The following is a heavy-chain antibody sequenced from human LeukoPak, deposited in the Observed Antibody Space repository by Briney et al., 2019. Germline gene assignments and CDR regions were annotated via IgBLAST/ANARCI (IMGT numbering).Heavy chain of an antibody. J-gene: IGHJ4*02. CDR3: ARVETGYSSGCSAY. CDR1: GGSFRGYY. V-gene: IGHV4-34*01. D-gene: IGHD6-19*01. Sequence: PSETLSLTCAVYGGSFRGYYWSWIRQPPGKGLEWIGEINHSGSTNYNPSLKSRVTISVDTSKNQFSLKLTSVTAADTAVYYCARVETGYSSGCSAYWGQGSLVTVSS. CDR2: INHSGST.